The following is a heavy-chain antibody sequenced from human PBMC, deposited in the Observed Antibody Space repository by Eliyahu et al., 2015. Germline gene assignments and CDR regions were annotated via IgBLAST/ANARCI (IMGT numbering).Heavy chain of an antibody. J-gene: IGHJ4*02. Sequence: QITLKESGPMLVKPTQTLTLTCTFSGFSLSTSGVGVGWIRQPPGKALEWLALIYWDDDKRYSPSLKSRLTITKDTSKNQVVLTMTNMDPVDTATYYCAHNYDIAYYFDYWGQGTLVTVSS. D-gene: IGHD3-9*01. CDR2: IYWDDDK. CDR1: GFSLSTSGVG. V-gene: IGHV2-5*02. CDR3: AHNYDIAYYFDY.